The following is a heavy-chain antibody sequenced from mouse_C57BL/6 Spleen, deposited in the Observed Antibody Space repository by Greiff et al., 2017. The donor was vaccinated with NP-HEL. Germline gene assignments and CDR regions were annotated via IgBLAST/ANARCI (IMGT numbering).Heavy chain of an antibody. Sequence: QLQQSGAELVRPGASVTLSCKASGYTFTDYEMHWVKQTPVHGLEWIGAIDPETGGTAYNQKFKGKAILTADKSSSTAYMELRSLTSEDSAVYYCTRLDSSGYYYAMDYWGQGTSVTVSS. CDR3: TRLDSSGYYYAMDY. V-gene: IGHV1-15*01. CDR1: GYTFTDYE. D-gene: IGHD3-2*02. J-gene: IGHJ4*01. CDR2: IDPETGGT.